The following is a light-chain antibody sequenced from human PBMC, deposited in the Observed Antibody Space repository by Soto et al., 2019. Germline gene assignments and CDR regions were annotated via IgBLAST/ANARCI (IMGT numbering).Light chain of an antibody. V-gene: IGKV2D-29*01. CDR3: MQSIQLPWT. Sequence: DIVVTQTPLSLSVTPGKPASISCKSSQSLLHSNEKTYVYWYLQKPGQPPQLLIYDVSTRLSGVPDRFSGSGSGTDFTLKISRVEAEDVGIYYCMQSIQLPWTFGQGTKVEIK. CDR1: QSLLHSNEKTY. CDR2: DVS. J-gene: IGKJ1*01.